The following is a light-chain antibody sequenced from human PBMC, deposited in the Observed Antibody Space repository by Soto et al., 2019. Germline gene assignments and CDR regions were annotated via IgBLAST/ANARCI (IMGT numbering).Light chain of an antibody. CDR1: SSDVGGYNY. J-gene: IGLJ1*01. Sequence: QSVLTQPASVSGSPGQSITISCTGTSSDVGGYNYVSWYQHHPGKAPKLLIYEVSYRPSGVSDRFSGSKSANTASLTISGLHAEDEADYYCSSYTSGRLRVFGTRTKVT. V-gene: IGLV2-14*01. CDR3: SSYTSGRLRV. CDR2: EVS.